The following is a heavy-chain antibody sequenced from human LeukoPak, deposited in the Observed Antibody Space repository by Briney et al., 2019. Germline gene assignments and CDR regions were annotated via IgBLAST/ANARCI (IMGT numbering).Heavy chain of an antibody. CDR1: GFTFSSYA. D-gene: IGHD2/OR15-2a*01. CDR2: ISYDGSNE. CDR3: ATYRQVLLPFES. J-gene: IGHJ4*02. Sequence: GGSLRLSCAASGFTFSSYAMHWVRQAPGKGLEWVAVISYDGSNEYYADSERGRFTISRDNSKSTLSLQMNSLRAEDTAIYYCATYRQVLLPFESWGQGTLVTVSS. V-gene: IGHV3-30*04.